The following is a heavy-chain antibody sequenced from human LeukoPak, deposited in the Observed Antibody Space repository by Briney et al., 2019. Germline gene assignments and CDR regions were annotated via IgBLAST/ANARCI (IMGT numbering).Heavy chain of an antibody. J-gene: IGHJ4*02. V-gene: IGHV4-4*07. CDR2: IYSSGST. Sequence: SETLSLTCTVSGGSISSYYWSWIRQPAGKGLEWIGRIYSSGSTYYNPSLKSRVTMSVDTSKNQFSLKLSSVTAADTAVYYCARDAYYYDTSGYHQNGYWGQGTLVTVSS. CDR3: ARDAYYYDTSGYHQNGY. CDR1: GGSISSYY. D-gene: IGHD3-22*01.